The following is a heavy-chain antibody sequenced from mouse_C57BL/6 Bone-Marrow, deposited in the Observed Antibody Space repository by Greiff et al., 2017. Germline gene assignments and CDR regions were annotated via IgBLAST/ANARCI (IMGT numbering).Heavy chain of an antibody. CDR1: GFTFSDYG. J-gene: IGHJ2*01. V-gene: IGHV5-17*01. D-gene: IGHD4-1*01. CDR2: ISSGSSTI. CDR3: ARTGTLDY. Sequence: VQLVESGGGLVKPGGSLQLSCAASGFTFSDYGMHLVRQAPETGLEWVAYISSGSSTIYYADTVKGRFTISRDNAKNTLFLQMTSLRSEDTAMYYCARTGTLDYWGQGTTLTVSS.